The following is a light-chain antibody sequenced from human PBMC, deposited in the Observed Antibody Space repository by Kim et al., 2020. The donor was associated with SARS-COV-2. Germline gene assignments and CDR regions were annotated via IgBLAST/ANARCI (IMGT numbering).Light chain of an antibody. CDR2: GAS. V-gene: IGKV3-15*01. CDR3: QQYNNWPPWT. Sequence: SPGKTATLSCKTAQDIYTNLAWYQQKPGQPPRLLISGASTRATGIPARFSGSGSGTEFTLTITSLQSEDSAVYYCQQYNNWPPWTFGQGTKVDIK. J-gene: IGKJ1*01. CDR1: QDIYTN.